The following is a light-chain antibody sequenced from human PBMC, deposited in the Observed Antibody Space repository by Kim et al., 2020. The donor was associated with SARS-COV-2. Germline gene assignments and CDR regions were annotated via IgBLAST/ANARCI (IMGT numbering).Light chain of an antibody. CDR2: GNN. Sequence: QSVLTQPPSASGTPGQRVTISCSGGSSNIGSNSVNWYQQIPGSAPKLLIYGNNQRPSGVPDRFSGSKSGTSASLAISGLQSEDEADYYCAAWDDSLNVLFGGGTQLTVL. CDR1: SSNIGSNS. J-gene: IGLJ3*02. CDR3: AAWDDSLNVL. V-gene: IGLV1-44*01.